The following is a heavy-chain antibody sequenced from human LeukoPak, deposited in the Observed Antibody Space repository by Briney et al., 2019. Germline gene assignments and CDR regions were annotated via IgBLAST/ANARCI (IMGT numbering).Heavy chain of an antibody. CDR2: IHLSGAT. V-gene: IGHV4-4*02. Sequence: SETLSLTCAVSGGSIMTTNWWSWVRQPPGKGLEWIGEIHLSGATNYNPSLESRVSMSIDTSKNQMSQKLTSVTAADTAIYFCTRESGAFSPFGFWGQGTLVTVSS. CDR1: GGSIMTTNW. J-gene: IGHJ4*02. CDR3: TRESGAFSPFGF. D-gene: IGHD1-26*01.